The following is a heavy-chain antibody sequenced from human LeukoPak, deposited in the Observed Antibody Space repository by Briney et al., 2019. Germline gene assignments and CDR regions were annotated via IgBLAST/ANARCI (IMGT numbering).Heavy chain of an antibody. CDR1: GYTFTSYG. Sequence: ASVKVSCKASGYTFTSYGISWVRQAPGQGLEWMGWISAYNGNTNYAQKLQGRVTMTTDTSTSTAYMELRSLRSDDTAVYYCARRGYDILTGYRPLDYWGQGTLVTVSS. D-gene: IGHD3-9*01. V-gene: IGHV1-18*01. CDR2: ISAYNGNT. J-gene: IGHJ4*02. CDR3: ARRGYDILTGYRPLDY.